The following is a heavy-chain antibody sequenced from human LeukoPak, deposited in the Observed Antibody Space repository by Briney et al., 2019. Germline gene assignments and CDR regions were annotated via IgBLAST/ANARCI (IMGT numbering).Heavy chain of an antibody. Sequence: PGGSLGLSRAVSGFTFNSYWMSWVRQAPGKGLEWVANIKEDGSEKYYVDSVKGRFTISRDNAKNSLYLQMNSLRAEDTAVYYCARLPLTARRHFEYWGEGTRDPLSS. D-gene: IGHD5-18*01. CDR2: IKEDGSEK. J-gene: IGHJ4*02. CDR3: ARLPLTARRHFEY. V-gene: IGHV3-7*05. CDR1: GFTFNSYW.